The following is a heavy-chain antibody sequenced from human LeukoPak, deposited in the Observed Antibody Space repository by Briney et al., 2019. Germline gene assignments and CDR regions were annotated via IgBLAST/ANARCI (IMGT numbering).Heavy chain of an antibody. CDR1: GFTFSSYA. Sequence: GGSLRLSCAASGFTFSSYAMSWVRQAPGKGLEWVSAISGSGGSTYYADSVKGRFTISRDNSGNTLYLQMNSLSAEDTAVYYCAKFLAVAGGYWGQGTLVTVSS. J-gene: IGHJ4*02. V-gene: IGHV3-23*01. CDR3: AKFLAVAGGY. D-gene: IGHD6-19*01. CDR2: ISGSGGST.